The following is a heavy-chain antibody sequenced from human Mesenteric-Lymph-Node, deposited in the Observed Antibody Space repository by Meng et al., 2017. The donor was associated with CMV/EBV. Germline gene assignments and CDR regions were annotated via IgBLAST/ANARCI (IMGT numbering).Heavy chain of an antibody. D-gene: IGHD4-17*01. CDR2: ISGTTVTS. CDR1: GFTFNSYA. V-gene: IGHV3-23*01. J-gene: IGHJ4*02. CDR3: AKGSLKVTTKNFEY. Sequence: EVQLLESGGGLVQPGGSLRLSXAASGFTFNSYAMSWVRQAPGKGLEWVSAISGTTVTSYYADSVKGRFTISRDNSKNTLYLQMNSLRAEDTAVYYCAKGSLKVTTKNFEYWGQGTLVTV.